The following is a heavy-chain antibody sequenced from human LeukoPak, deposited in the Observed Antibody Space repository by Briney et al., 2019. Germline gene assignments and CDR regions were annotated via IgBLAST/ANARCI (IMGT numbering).Heavy chain of an antibody. CDR3: ARRGDTAPFIDY. Sequence: PGGSLRLSCAASGFTFSSYSMNWVRQAPGKGLEGVSFSSYSSSYTYYADSVKGRFTISRDNAKNSLYLQLNSLRAEDTAIYYCARRGDTAPFIDYWGQGTLVTVSS. CDR2: SSYSSSYT. J-gene: IGHJ4*02. V-gene: IGHV3-21*01. D-gene: IGHD5-18*01. CDR1: GFTFSSYS.